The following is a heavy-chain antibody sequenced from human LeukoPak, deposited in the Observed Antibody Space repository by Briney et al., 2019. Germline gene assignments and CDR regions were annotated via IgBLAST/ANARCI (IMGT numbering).Heavy chain of an antibody. CDR3: ARGYCSGGSCYSPAGY. Sequence: ASVKVSCKASGYTFTSYDINWVRQATGQGLEWTGWMNPNSGNTGYAQKLQGRVTMTRNTSISTAYMELSSLRSEDTAVYYCARGYCSGGSCYSPAGYWGQGTLVTVSS. CDR2: MNPNSGNT. D-gene: IGHD2-15*01. J-gene: IGHJ4*02. CDR1: GYTFTSYD. V-gene: IGHV1-8*01.